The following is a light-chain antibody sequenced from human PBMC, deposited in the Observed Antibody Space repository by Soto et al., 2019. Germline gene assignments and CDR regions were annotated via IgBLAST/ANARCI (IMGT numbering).Light chain of an antibody. CDR3: QQYDNLPYT. Sequence: DIQMTQSPSSLSASVGDRVTITCQASPDSSNYLNWDQQKPGKAPKLLIYDASNLETGVPSRFSGSGSGTDFTVTISSRQPEDIATYYCQQYDNLPYTFGQGTKLEIK. V-gene: IGKV1-33*01. CDR1: PDSSNY. J-gene: IGKJ2*01. CDR2: DAS.